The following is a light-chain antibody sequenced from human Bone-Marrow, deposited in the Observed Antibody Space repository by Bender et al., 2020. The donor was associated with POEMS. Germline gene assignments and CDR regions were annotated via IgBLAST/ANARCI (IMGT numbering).Light chain of an antibody. CDR3: CSYTRSATYV. CDR2: EVT. Sequence: QSALTQPASVSGSPGQSITITCTGSSRDVGSDNLVSWFQLYSGKAPKVIISEVTKRPSGVSHRFSGSKSGNTASLTISGLQAEDEATYYCCSYTRSATYVFGSGTTVTVL. J-gene: IGLJ1*01. CDR1: SRDVGSDNL. V-gene: IGLV2-14*02.